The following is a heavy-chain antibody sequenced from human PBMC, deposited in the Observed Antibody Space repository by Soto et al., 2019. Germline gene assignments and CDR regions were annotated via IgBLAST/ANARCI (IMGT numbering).Heavy chain of an antibody. Sequence: PSETLSLTCTVSGGSISSYYWSWIRQPPGKGLEWIRYIYYSGSINYNPSLKSRVTISVDTSKNQFSLKLSSVTAADTALYYCASTPDSRLLYYYFDYWGQGTLVTVSS. CDR2: IYYSGSI. V-gene: IGHV4-59*01. CDR3: ASTPDSRLLYYYFDY. J-gene: IGHJ4*02. CDR1: GGSISSYY. D-gene: IGHD2-8*01.